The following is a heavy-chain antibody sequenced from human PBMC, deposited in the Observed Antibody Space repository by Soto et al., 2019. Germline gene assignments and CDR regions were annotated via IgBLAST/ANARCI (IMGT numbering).Heavy chain of an antibody. V-gene: IGHV1-69*12. CDR2: IIPIFGTA. Sequence: QVQLVQSGAEVKKPRSSVKVSCKASGGTFSSYAISWVRQAPGQGLEWMGGIIPIFGTANYAQKFQGRVTITADESTSTAYMELSSLRSEDTAVYYCAREGALTHYDIGGWFAPWGQGTLVTVSS. D-gene: IGHD3-9*01. CDR3: AREGALTHYDIGGWFAP. J-gene: IGHJ5*02. CDR1: GGTFSSYA.